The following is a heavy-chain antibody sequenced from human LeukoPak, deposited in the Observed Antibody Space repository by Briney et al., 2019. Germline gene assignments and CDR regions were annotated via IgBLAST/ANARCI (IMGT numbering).Heavy chain of an antibody. V-gene: IGHV1-69*13. Sequence: SVKVSCKASGGTFSSYAISWVRQAPGQGLGWMGGIIPIFGTANYAQKFQGRVTITADESTSTAYMELSSLRSEDTAVYYCARAPGSGGYDTRYFDYWGQGTLVTVSS. CDR3: ARAPGSGGYDTRYFDY. J-gene: IGHJ4*02. D-gene: IGHD5-12*01. CDR2: IIPIFGTA. CDR1: GGTFSSYA.